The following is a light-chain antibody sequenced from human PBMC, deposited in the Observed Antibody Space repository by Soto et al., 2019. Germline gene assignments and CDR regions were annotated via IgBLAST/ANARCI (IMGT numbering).Light chain of an antibody. CDR1: QSVSSY. CDR2: DAS. V-gene: IGKV3-11*01. J-gene: IGKJ1*01. Sequence: EIVLTQSPATLSLSPGERATLSCRASQSVSSYLCWYQQKPGQAPRLLIYDASNRATGIPARFSGSGSGTDFTLTISSLEPEDFAVYYCQQRSNWWSFGQGTKVEIK. CDR3: QQRSNWWS.